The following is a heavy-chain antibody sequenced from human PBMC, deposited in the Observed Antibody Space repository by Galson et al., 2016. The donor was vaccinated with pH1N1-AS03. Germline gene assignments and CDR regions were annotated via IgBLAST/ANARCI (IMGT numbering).Heavy chain of an antibody. CDR2: ISVSGSDT. CDR1: SGYV. V-gene: IGHV3-23*01. J-gene: IGHJ4*02. D-gene: IGHD3-3*01. CDR3: TAGHYTNF. Sequence: LRLSCAASSGYVMNWVRQAPGKGLEWVSGISVSGSDTYYVDSVKGRFTISRDNSKDTLFLQMDSPRAEDTALYYCTAGHYTNFWGQGTLVTVSS.